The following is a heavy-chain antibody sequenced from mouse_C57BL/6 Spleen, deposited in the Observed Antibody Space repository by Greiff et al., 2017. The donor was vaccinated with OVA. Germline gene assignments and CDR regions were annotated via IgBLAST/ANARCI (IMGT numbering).Heavy chain of an antibody. Sequence: EVQLQESGPELVKPGDSVKISCKASGYSFTGYFMNWVMQSPGKSLEWIGRINPYNGDTFYNQKFKGKATLTVDKSSSTAHMELRSLTSEDSAVYYCARDYYDYGHYYAMDYWGQGTSVTVSS. J-gene: IGHJ4*01. V-gene: IGHV1-20*01. CDR1: GYSFTGYF. CDR2: INPYNGDT. D-gene: IGHD2-4*01. CDR3: ARDYYDYGHYYAMDY.